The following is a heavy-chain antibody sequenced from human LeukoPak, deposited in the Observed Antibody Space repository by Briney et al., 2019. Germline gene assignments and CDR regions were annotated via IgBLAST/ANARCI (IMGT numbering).Heavy chain of an antibody. CDR1: GFTFSSYS. CDR2: ISSSSSTI. CDR3: ARGIYGSGTYYPYNY. Sequence: GRSLRLSCAASGFTFSSYSMNWVRQAPGKGLEWLSYISSSSSTIYYADSVKGRFTISRDNANNSLYLQMNSLRDEDTAVYYCARGIYGSGTYYPYNYWGQGTLVTVFS. V-gene: IGHV3-48*02. D-gene: IGHD3-10*01. J-gene: IGHJ4*02.